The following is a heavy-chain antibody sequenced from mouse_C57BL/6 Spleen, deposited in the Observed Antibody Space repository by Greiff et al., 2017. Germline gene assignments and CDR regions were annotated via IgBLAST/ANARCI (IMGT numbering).Heavy chain of an antibody. CDR1: GYTFTSYW. CDR3: ARITTVVAPDV. Sequence: QVQLQQPGAELVKPGASVKLSCKASGYTFTSYWMQWVKQRPGQGLEWIGEIDPSDSYTNYNQKFKGKATLTVDTSSSTAYMRLSSLTSEDSAVYYCARITTVVAPDVWGTGTTVTVSS. V-gene: IGHV1-50*01. CDR2: IDPSDSYT. D-gene: IGHD1-1*01. J-gene: IGHJ1*03.